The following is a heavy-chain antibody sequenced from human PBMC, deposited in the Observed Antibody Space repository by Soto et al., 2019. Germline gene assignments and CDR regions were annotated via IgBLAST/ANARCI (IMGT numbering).Heavy chain of an antibody. J-gene: IGHJ6*02. Sequence: SETLSLTCAVYGGSFSGYYWSWIRQPPGKGLEWIGEINHSGSTNYNPSLKSRVTISVDTSKNQFSLKLSSVTAADTAVYYCARHRTYYDFWSGYSRFYYYYGMDVWGQVTKVTVSS. D-gene: IGHD3-3*01. CDR1: GGSFSGYY. CDR2: INHSGST. V-gene: IGHV4-34*01. CDR3: ARHRTYYDFWSGYSRFYYYYGMDV.